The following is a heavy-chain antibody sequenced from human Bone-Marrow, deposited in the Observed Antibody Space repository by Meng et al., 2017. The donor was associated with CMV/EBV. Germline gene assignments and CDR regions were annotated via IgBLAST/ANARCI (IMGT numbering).Heavy chain of an antibody. CDR3: ARGSLEWLLIPSFDY. CDR1: GGSIRSSY. V-gene: IGHV4-59*01. Sequence: SETLSLTCTVSGGSIRSSYWSWIRQPPEKGLEWIGYIYYSGSTNYDPSLKSRVTISADTSKNQFSLKLSSVTAADTAVYYCARGSLEWLLIPSFDYWGQGTLVTVS. J-gene: IGHJ4*02. CDR2: IYYSGST. D-gene: IGHD3-3*01.